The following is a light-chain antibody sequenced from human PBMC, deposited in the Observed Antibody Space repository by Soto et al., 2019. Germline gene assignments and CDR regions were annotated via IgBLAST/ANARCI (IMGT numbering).Light chain of an antibody. CDR1: QDISNN. CDR2: DAS. V-gene: IGKV1-33*01. J-gene: IGKJ2*01. Sequence: DIQMTQSPSSLSASVGDRVTITCQASQDISNNVNWYQQKPGKAPKVLIYDASTLAAGVPSRFSGSGSGTDFALTISGLQPEDFATYYCQHYDTLPLPVYTFGQGTKLEI. CDR3: QHYDTLPLPVYT.